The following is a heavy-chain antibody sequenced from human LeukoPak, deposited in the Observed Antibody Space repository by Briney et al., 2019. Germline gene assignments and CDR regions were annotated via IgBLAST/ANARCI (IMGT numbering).Heavy chain of an antibody. Sequence: GGSLRLSCAASGFTFSDYYMSWIRQAPGKGLEGVSYISSSGSTIYYADSVKGRFTISRDNAKNSLYLQMNSLRAEDTAVYYCARGVDFWSGYLYYFDHWGQGTLVTVSS. V-gene: IGHV3-11*01. D-gene: IGHD3-3*01. CDR1: GFTFSDYY. CDR2: ISSSGSTI. CDR3: ARGVDFWSGYLYYFDH. J-gene: IGHJ4*02.